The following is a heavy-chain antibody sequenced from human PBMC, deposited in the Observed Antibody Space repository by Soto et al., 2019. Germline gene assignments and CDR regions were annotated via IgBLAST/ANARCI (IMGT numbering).Heavy chain of an antibody. CDR2: IYHSGST. J-gene: IGHJ5*02. D-gene: IGHD5-12*01. CDR1: SGSISSSNW. CDR3: AREDGWLRFFGFDP. Sequence: QVQLQESGPGLVKPSGTLSLTCAVSSGSISSSNWWSWVRQPPGKGLEWVGEIYHSGSTNYNPSLMRRVTISVDKSKNQFALKLSSVTAADTAVYYCAREDGWLRFFGFDPWGQGTLVTVSS. V-gene: IGHV4-4*02.